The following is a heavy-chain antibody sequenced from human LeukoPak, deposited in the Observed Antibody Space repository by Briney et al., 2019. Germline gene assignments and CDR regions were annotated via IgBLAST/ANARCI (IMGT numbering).Heavy chain of an antibody. D-gene: IGHD3-22*01. V-gene: IGHV4-4*02. CDR3: ARETTYYYDTSGYLGD. CDR1: GDSISSSNW. CDR2: IYHSGTT. Sequence: SGTLSLTCAVSGDSISSSNWWSWVRQPPGKGLEWIGEIYHSGTTNYNPSLKSRVTISVDKSKNQFSLKLSSVTAADTAIYYCARETTYYYDTSGYLGDWGQGTLVTVSS. J-gene: IGHJ4*02.